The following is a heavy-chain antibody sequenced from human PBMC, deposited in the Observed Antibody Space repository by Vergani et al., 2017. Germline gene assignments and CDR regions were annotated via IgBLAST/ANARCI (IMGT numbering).Heavy chain of an antibody. CDR3: ARGPSIAARTRFDY. J-gene: IGHJ4*02. CDR1: GGSFSGYY. Sequence: QVQLQQWGAGLLKPSETLSLTCAVYGGSFSGYYWSWIRQPPGKGLGWSGENNHSGSTNDNPSLKSRVTISVDTSKNQFSLKLSSVTAADTAVVYCARGPSIAARTRFDYWGQGTLVTVSS. CDR2: NNHSGST. D-gene: IGHD6-6*01. V-gene: IGHV4-34*01.